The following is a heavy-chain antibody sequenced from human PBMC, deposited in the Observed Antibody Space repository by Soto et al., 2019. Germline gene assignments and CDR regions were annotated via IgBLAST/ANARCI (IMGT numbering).Heavy chain of an antibody. V-gene: IGHV3-9*01. CDR2: ISWNSGKI. D-gene: IGHD1-1*01. CDR3: VKDRASWKEAVDI. J-gene: IGHJ3*02. CDR1: GFIFRDHA. Sequence: EVRLLESGGGLVQPGTSLRLSCAASGFIFRDHAMHWVRQVPGRGPEWVSGISWNSGKIAYAVSVKGRFTISRDNAKNVLSPQMNSLRDKDTALYYSVKDRASWKEAVDIWGQGTMITVSS.